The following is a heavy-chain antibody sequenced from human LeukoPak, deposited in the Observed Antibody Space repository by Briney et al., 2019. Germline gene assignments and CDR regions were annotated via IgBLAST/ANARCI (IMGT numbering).Heavy chain of an antibody. J-gene: IGHJ4*02. Sequence: GGSLRLSCAASGFTFSGYGMHWVRQAPGKGLEWVAVIFNDGSNKYYADSVKGRFTISRDNSKNTLYLQMNSLRAEDTAVYYCARGEGYTYGFSEYWGQGTLVTVSS. CDR3: ARGEGYTYGFSEY. D-gene: IGHD5-18*01. CDR2: IFNDGSNK. V-gene: IGHV3-30*19. CDR1: GFTFSGYG.